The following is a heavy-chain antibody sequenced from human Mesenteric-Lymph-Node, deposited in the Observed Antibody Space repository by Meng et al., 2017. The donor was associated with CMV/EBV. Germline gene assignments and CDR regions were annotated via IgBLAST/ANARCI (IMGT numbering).Heavy chain of an antibody. V-gene: IGHV1-69*10. CDR1: A. Sequence: AITWGRGAPGQGLECMGGVIPVLGITNDAQKFRGRITMSADESTSTAYMGLSSLRLEDSAVYSCVRGGTDYSGWGKSFNALHWFDAWGRGTLVTVSS. D-gene: IGHD3/OR15-3a*01. CDR2: VIPVLGIT. CDR3: VRGGTDYSGWGKSFNALHWFDA. J-gene: IGHJ5*02.